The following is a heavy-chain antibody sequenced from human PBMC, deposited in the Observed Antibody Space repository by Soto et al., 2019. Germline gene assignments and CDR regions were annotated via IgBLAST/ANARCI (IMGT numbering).Heavy chain of an antibody. V-gene: IGHV1-3*01. CDR3: ARGGIFDSSGYYYFSAFDL. D-gene: IGHD3-22*01. CDR1: GYTFTSYA. Sequence: ASVKVSCKASGYTFTSYAMHWVRQAPGQRLEWMGWINAGNGNTKYSQKFQGRVTITRDTSASTAYMELSSLRSEDTAVYYCARGGIFDSSGYYYFSAFDLRGQGTTVTVSS. CDR2: INAGNGNT. J-gene: IGHJ3*01.